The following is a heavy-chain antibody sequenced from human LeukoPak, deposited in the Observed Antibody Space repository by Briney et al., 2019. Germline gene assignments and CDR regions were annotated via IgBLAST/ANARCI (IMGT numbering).Heavy chain of an antibody. V-gene: IGHV1-24*01. Sequence: ASVKVSCKVSGYTLTELSMHWVRQAPGKGLEWMGGFDPEDGETTYAQKFQGRVTMTEDTSTDTAYMELSSLRSEDTAVYYCATAPYYYDSSGYYYGWGQGTLVTVSS. J-gene: IGHJ4*02. D-gene: IGHD3-22*01. CDR1: GYTLTELS. CDR2: FDPEDGET. CDR3: ATAPYYYDSSGYYYG.